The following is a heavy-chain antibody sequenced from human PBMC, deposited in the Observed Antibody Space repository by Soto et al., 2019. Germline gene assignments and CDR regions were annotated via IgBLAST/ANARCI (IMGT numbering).Heavy chain of an antibody. J-gene: IGHJ6*02. CDR1: GGTFSSYA. V-gene: IGHV1-18*01. D-gene: IGHD4-17*01. Sequence: GASVKVSCKASGGTFSSYAISWVRQAPGQGLEWMGWISAYNGNTNYAQKLQGRVTMTTDTSTSTAYMELRSLRSDDTAVYYCARAGVHDYGDLRASYYYGMDVWGQGTTVTVSS. CDR2: ISAYNGNT. CDR3: ARAGVHDYGDLRASYYYGMDV.